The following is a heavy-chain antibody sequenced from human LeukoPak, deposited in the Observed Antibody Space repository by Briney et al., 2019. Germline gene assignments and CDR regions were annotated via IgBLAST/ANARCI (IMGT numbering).Heavy chain of an antibody. J-gene: IGHJ6*04. D-gene: IGHD3-10*02. CDR1: GFTFSSYA. CDR2: ISYDGSNK. CDR3: AELGITMIGGV. Sequence: GGSLRLSCAASGFTFSSYAMQWVRQAPDRGLEWVAVISYDGSNKYYADSVKGRFTISRDNSKNTLYLQMNSLRAEDTAVYYCAELGITMIGGVWGKGTTVTISS. V-gene: IGHV3-30*04.